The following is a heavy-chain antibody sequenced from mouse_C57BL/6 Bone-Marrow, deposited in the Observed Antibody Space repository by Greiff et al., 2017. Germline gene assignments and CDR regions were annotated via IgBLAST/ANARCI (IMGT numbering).Heavy chain of an antibody. CDR2: IYIGNGYT. V-gene: IGHV1-58*01. J-gene: IGHJ2*01. Sequence: VQLKESGAELVKPGASVKLSCKTSGYTFTSYGINWVKQRPGQGLEWIGYIYIGNGYTEYNEKFKGKATLTSDTSSSTAYMQLSSLTSEDSAIYFCAVSPHFDYWGQGTTLTVSS. CDR3: AVSPHFDY. CDR1: GYTFTSYG.